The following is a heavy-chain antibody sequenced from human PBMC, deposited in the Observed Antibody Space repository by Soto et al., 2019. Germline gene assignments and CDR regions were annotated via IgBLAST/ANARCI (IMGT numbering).Heavy chain of an antibody. Sequence: QVQLQESGPGLVKPSGTLSLTCAVSSGSISSSNWWSWVRQPPGKGLEWIGEIYHSGSTNYNPSLKSRVTISVDKSKNPFSLKLSSVTAADTAVYYCARGVERAARRRALTPRNWFDPCGQGTLVTVSS. V-gene: IGHV4-4*02. J-gene: IGHJ5*02. CDR1: SGSISSSNW. D-gene: IGHD6-6*01. CDR3: ARGVERAARRRALTPRNWFDP. CDR2: IYHSGST.